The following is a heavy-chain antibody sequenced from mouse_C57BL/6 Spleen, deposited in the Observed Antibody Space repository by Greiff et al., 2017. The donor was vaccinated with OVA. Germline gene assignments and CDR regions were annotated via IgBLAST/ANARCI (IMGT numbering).Heavy chain of an antibody. D-gene: IGHD3-1*01. CDR1: GYAFSSYW. Sequence: VKLVESGAELVKPGASVKISCKASGYAFSSYWMNWVKQRPGKGLEWIGQIYPGDGDTNYNGKFKGKATLTADKSSSTAYMQLRSLTSEDSAVYFCARERHLDYWGQGTTLTVSS. V-gene: IGHV1-80*01. J-gene: IGHJ2*01. CDR3: ARERHLDY. CDR2: IYPGDGDT.